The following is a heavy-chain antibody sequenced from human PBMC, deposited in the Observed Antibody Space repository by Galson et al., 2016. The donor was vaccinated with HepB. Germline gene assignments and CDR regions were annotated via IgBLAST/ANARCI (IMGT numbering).Heavy chain of an antibody. J-gene: IGHJ4*02. CDR3: ARGGTCNDNTCHGYYYFDY. CDR1: RGTFKTYA. CDR2: MFPMSGRA. D-gene: IGHD3-10*01. V-gene: IGHV1-69*13. Sequence: SVKVSCKASRGTFKTYALSWLRQAPGQGLEWVGGMFPMSGRADYARKFQGRVTITADESTRTVHMELSGLRHDDTAVYYCARGGTCNDNTCHGYYYFDYWGQGALITVSS.